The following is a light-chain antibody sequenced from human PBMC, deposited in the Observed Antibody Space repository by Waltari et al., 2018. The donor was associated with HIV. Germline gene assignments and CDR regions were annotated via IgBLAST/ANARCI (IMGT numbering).Light chain of an antibody. CDR2: DVS. CDR3: CSYAGSYTWV. V-gene: IGLV2-11*01. J-gene: IGLJ3*02. Sequence: QSALTQPRPVSGSPGQSVTISCTGTSSDVGGYNYVSWYQQPPGKAPKLMIYDVSKRPSWVPDRFSGSKSGNTASLTISGLQAEDEADYYCCSYAGSYTWVFGGGTKLTVL. CDR1: SSDVGGYNY.